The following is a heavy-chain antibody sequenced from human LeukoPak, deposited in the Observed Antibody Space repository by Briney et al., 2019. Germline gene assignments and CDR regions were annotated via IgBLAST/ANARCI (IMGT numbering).Heavy chain of an antibody. J-gene: IGHJ3*02. CDR2: LDYSEST. CDR1: GGFISLYY. Sequence: SESLSLMCSVWGGFISLYYWVGMREPRGRGWEGSGSLDYSESTSYNPSLKSRFTISVDTSKNRFSLNLSSVPAADTAVYYCARHFRRRLEPSADAFDIWGQGTMVTVSS. D-gene: IGHD1-1*01. CDR3: ARHFRRRLEPSADAFDI. V-gene: IGHV4-39*01.